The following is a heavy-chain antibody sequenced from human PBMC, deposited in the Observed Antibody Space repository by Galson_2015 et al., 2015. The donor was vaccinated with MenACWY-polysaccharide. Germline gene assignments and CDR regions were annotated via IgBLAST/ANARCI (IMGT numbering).Heavy chain of an antibody. V-gene: IGHV4-61*01. J-gene: IGHJ5*01. D-gene: IGHD1-26*01. Sequence: LSLTCSVSGGSVSSTTDYWSWLRQPPGKGLEWIGFMSSNGGANRNPSLKSRVTISIDTSKNQFSLRLNSVTAADTAMYYCAREPTYSGSFGWFDSWGQGTLVTVSP. CDR1: GGSVSSTTDY. CDR2: MSSNGGA. CDR3: AREPTYSGSFGWFDS.